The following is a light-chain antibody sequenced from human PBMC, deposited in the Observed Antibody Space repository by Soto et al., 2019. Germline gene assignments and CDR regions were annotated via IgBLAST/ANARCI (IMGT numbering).Light chain of an antibody. Sequence: EVVLTQSPGTLSLSPGERATLSCRASQSVSNTYLAWYQQKPGQAPRLLIFGASSRATGIPDRFRGGGSGTDFTLTISRLEPEDSAVYYCQQYGGSPSITFGQGTRLETK. J-gene: IGKJ5*01. CDR1: QSVSNTY. V-gene: IGKV3-20*01. CDR2: GAS. CDR3: QQYGGSPSIT.